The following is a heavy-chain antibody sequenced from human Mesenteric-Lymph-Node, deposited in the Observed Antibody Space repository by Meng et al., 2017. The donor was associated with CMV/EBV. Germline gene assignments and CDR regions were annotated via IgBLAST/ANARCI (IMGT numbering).Heavy chain of an antibody. Sequence: QITLKESGPTLVKPTQTLTLTCTFSGFSLSTSGVGVGWIRQPPGKALEWLALIYWDDDKRYSPPLKSRLTITKDTSKNQVVLTMTNMDPVDTATYYCAHSSGIAAAGPFYFDYWGQGTLVTVSS. CDR1: GFSLSTSGVG. J-gene: IGHJ4*02. D-gene: IGHD6-13*01. CDR3: AHSSGIAAAGPFYFDY. V-gene: IGHV2-5*02. CDR2: IYWDDDK.